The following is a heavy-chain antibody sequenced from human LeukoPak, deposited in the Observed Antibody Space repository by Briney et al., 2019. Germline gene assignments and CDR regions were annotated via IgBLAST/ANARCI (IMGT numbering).Heavy chain of an antibody. J-gene: IGHJ4*02. D-gene: IGHD3-22*01. CDR1: GFTFSSYA. CDR2: ISYDGSNK. CDR3: HSWLLQPSLRINSRSCDY. V-gene: IGHV3-30-3*01. Sequence: PGGSLRLSCAASGFTFSSYAMHWVRQAPGKGLEWVAVISYDGSNKYYADSVKGRFTISRDNSKNTLYLQMNSLRAEDTAVYYCHSWLLQPSLRINSRSCDYWGQGTLVTVSS.